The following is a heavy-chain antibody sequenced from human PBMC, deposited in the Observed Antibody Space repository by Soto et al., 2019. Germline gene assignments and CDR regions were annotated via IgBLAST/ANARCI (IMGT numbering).Heavy chain of an antibody. V-gene: IGHV4-31*03. D-gene: IGHD3-16*01. J-gene: IGHJ5*02. CDR2: IYYSGRP. CDR1: GGSISSGGYY. CDR3: GRAIRREHRLADP. Sequence: SETLSLTCTVSGGSISSGGYYWSWIRQHPGQGLEWTGYIYYSGRPYYNPSLKSRVTISVVTSKYQFSLKLSSVTAADTAGYYCGRAIRREHRLADPGGQGTLVAVSS.